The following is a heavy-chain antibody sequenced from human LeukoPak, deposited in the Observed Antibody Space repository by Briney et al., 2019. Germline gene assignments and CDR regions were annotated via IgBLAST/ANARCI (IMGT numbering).Heavy chain of an antibody. V-gene: IGHV4-34*01. Sequence: SETLSLTCAVYGGSFSGYYWSWIRQPPGKGLEWIGEINHGGSTNYNPSLKSRVTMSVEKSKNQFSLKLSSVTAADTAVYYCASGPSTYYYFAVGVWGPGTTVTVSS. CDR3: ASGPSTYYYFAVGV. CDR1: GGSFSGYY. J-gene: IGHJ6*02. CDR2: INHGGST.